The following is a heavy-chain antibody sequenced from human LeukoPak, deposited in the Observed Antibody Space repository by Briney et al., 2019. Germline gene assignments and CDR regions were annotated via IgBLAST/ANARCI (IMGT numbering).Heavy chain of an antibody. Sequence: SETLSLTCTVSGGSISSYYWSWIRQPPGKGLEWIGYIYYSGSTNYNPSLKSRVTMSVDTSKNQFSLKLSSVTAADTAVYYCAXXXXVPAAGGFYYYGMDVWGQGTTVTVSS. CDR3: AXXXXVPAAGGFYYYGMDV. CDR1: GGSISSYY. J-gene: IGHJ6*02. D-gene: IGHD2-2*01. V-gene: IGHV4-59*12. CDR2: IYYSGST.